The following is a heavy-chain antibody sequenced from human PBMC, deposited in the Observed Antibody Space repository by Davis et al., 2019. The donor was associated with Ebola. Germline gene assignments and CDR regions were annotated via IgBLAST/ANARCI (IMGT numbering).Heavy chain of an antibody. CDR2: INPYSGGT. CDR1: GYTFTNYG. V-gene: IGHV1-2*05. CDR3: ARGPYDSSGWYYFDY. Sequence: AASVKVSCKASGYTFTNYGITWVRQAPGQGLEWMGRINPYSGGTNYAQKFQGRVTMTSDTSISTAYMELSRLISDDTVVYYCARGPYDSSGWYYFDYWGQGTLVTVSS. D-gene: IGHD6-19*01. J-gene: IGHJ4*02.